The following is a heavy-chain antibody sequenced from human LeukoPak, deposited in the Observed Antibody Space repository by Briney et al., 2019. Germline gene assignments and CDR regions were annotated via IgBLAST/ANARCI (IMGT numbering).Heavy chain of an antibody. CDR1: GGSFSSYY. V-gene: IGHV4-59*01. CDR3: ARESGSGTLGY. J-gene: IGHJ4*02. CDR2: IYYSGST. Sequence: SETLSLTCAVYGGSFSSYYWSWIPQPPGKGLEWIGYIYYSGSTNYNPSLKSRVTISVDTSKNQFSLKLSSVTAADTAVYYCARESGSGTLGYWGQGTLVTVSS. D-gene: IGHD3-10*01.